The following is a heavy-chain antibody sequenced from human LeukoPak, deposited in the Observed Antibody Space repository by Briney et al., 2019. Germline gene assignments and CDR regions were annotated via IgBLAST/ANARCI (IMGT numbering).Heavy chain of an antibody. CDR1: GGPISSSSYY. Sequence: SETLSLTCTVSGGPISSSSYYWGWIRQPPGKGLEWIGSIYYSGSTYYNPSLKSRVTISVDTSKNQFSLKLSSVTAADTAVYYCARRDYYYYYMDVWGKGTTVTVSS. V-gene: IGHV4-39*01. CDR2: IYYSGST. J-gene: IGHJ6*03. CDR3: ARRDYYYYYMDV.